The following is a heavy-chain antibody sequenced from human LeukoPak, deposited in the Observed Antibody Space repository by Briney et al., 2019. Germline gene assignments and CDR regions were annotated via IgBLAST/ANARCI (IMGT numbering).Heavy chain of an antibody. Sequence: SETLSLTCSVYGGSFSSFYWSWIRQSPGKGLEWIAEINHRGDTNYNPSVKSRVTISVNTSKNQFSLKVTSLTAADTAVYYCARGPTISETGYFDYWGQGTLVTVSS. J-gene: IGHJ4*03. V-gene: IGHV4-34*01. CDR1: GGSFSSFY. CDR3: ARGPTISETGYFDY. D-gene: IGHD1-1*01. CDR2: INHRGDT.